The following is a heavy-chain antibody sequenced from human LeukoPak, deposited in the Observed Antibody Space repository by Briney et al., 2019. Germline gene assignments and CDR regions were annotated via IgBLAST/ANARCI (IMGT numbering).Heavy chain of an antibody. J-gene: IGHJ4*02. CDR2: IYYSGST. D-gene: IGHD4-17*01. V-gene: IGHV4-39*01. CDR3: ARGPSHLRAIDY. Sequence: ASETLSLTCTVSGGSISSSSYYWGWIRQPPGKGLEWIGSIYYSGSTYYNPSLKSRVTISVDTSKNQFSLKLSSVTAADTAVYYCARGPSHLRAIDYWGQGTLVTVSS. CDR1: GGSISSSSYY.